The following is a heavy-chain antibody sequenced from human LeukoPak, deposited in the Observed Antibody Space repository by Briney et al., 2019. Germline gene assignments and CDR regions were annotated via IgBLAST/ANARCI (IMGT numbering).Heavy chain of an antibody. V-gene: IGHV3-11*04. CDR1: GFTVGEDY. J-gene: IGHJ1*01. D-gene: IGHD6-19*01. Sequence: GGSVRLSGAAAGFTVGEDYRGWLRQAAGKGKEWVSYISSSGSTIYYADSVKGRFTISRDNAKNSLYLQMNSLRAEDTAVYYCARGGSGWSSLASWGQGTLVTVSS. CDR3: ARGGSGWSSLAS. CDR2: ISSSGSTI.